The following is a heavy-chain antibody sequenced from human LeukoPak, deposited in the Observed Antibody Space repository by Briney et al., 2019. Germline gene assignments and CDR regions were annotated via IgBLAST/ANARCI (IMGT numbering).Heavy chain of an antibody. CDR1: GFTFSSYG. Sequence: PGGSLRLSCAASGFTFSSYGMHWVRQAPGKGLEWVAVISYDGSNKYYADSVKGRFTISRDNSKNTLYLQMNSLRAEDTAVYYCARDLDSSGCFDYWGQGTLVTVSS. V-gene: IGHV3-30*03. CDR3: ARDLDSSGCFDY. D-gene: IGHD6-19*01. J-gene: IGHJ4*02. CDR2: ISYDGSNK.